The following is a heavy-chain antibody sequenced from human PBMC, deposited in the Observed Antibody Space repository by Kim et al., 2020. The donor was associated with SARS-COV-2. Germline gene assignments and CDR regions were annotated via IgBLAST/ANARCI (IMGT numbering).Heavy chain of an antibody. J-gene: IGHJ6*02. V-gene: IGHV3-33*01. CDR3: ARDTPVNLDYYYDSSGLGGGMDV. CDR2: IWYDGSNK. CDR1: GFTFSSYG. Sequence: GGSLRLSCAASGFTFSSYGMHWVRQAPGKGLEWVAVIWYDGSNKYYADSVKGRFTISRDNSKNTLYLQMNSLRAEDTAVYYCARDTPVNLDYYYDSSGLGGGMDVWGQGTTVTVSS. D-gene: IGHD3-22*01.